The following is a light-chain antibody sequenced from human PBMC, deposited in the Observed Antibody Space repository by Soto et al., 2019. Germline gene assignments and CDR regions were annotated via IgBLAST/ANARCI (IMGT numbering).Light chain of an antibody. J-gene: IGLJ2*01. CDR3: NSYTSTFTWV. CDR1: SSDVGGHNF. V-gene: IGLV2-14*01. Sequence: QSALTQPASVSGSPGQSITISCTGTSSDVGGHNFVSWYQQHPGKAPKLMIYEVTNRPSGVSDRFSGSESGNTASLTISGLQAEDEADYYCNSYTSTFTWVFGGGTKVTVL. CDR2: EVT.